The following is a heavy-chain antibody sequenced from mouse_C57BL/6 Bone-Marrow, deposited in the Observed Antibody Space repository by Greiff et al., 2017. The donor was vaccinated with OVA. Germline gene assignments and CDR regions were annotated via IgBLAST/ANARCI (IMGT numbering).Heavy chain of an antibody. J-gene: IGHJ3*01. D-gene: IGHD6-1*01. CDR2: ISSGGDYI. CDR3: TRDNRAWFAY. CDR1: GFTFSSYA. V-gene: IGHV5-9-1*02. Sequence: EVQVVESGEGLVKPGGSLKLSCAASGFTFSSYAMSWVRQTPEKRLEWVAYISSGGDYIYYADTVKGRFTISRDNARNTLYLQMSSLKSEDTAMYYCTRDNRAWFAYWGQGTLVTVSA.